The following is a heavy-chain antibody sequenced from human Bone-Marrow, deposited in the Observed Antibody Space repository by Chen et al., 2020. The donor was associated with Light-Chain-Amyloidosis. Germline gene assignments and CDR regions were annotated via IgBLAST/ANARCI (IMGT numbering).Heavy chain of an antibody. CDR1: GGSITSSGYY. CDR3: ARNCTSEIRGGWFDP. V-gene: IGHV4-39*01. Sequence: QLQLQEAGPGLVKPSEPLSLTCTISGGSITSSGYYWGWFRQPPGKGLEWVATVYYGGSTYYNPALKNRVLISVDTSRNQFSLKLASVTASDTAVYFCARNCTSEIRGGWFDPWGPGTLVTVSS. CDR2: VYYGGST. D-gene: IGHD2-8*01. J-gene: IGHJ5*02.